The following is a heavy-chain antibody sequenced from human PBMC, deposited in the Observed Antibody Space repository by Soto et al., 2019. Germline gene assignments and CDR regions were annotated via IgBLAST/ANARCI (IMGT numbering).Heavy chain of an antibody. Sequence: GASVKVSCKASVYTFTSYGISWVRQAPGQGLEWMGWISAYNGNTNYAQKLQGRVTMTTDTSTSTAYMELRSLRSDDTAVYYCAAGISGGYYIYSSFTYWGQGTLVTVSS. CDR1: VYTFTSYG. V-gene: IGHV1-18*01. D-gene: IGHD3-3*01. J-gene: IGHJ4*02. CDR2: ISAYNGNT. CDR3: AAGISGGYYIYSSFTY.